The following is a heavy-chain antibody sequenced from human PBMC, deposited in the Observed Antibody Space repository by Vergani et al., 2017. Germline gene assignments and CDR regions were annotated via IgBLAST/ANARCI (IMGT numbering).Heavy chain of an antibody. CDR2: INHSGST. CDR3: ARLPDTYSSSWYSPAGYYYYGMDV. Sequence: QVQLQQWGAGLLKPSETLSLTCAVYGGSFSGYYWSWIRQPPGKGLEWIGEINHSGSTNYNPSLKSRVTISVDTSKNQFSLKLSSVTAADTAVYYCARLPDTYSSSWYSPAGYYYYGMDVWGQGTTVTVS. D-gene: IGHD6-13*01. V-gene: IGHV4-34*01. J-gene: IGHJ6*02. CDR1: GGSFSGYY.